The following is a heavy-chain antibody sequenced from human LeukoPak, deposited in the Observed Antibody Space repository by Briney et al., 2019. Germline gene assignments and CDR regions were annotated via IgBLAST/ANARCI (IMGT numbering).Heavy chain of an antibody. D-gene: IGHD3-22*01. V-gene: IGHV3-30-3*01. CDR1: RFTFSSYT. J-gene: IGHJ4*02. CDR2: VSTDGSNK. Sequence: GGSLRLSCAASRFTFSSYTMYWVRQAPGKGLEWVAVVSTDGSNKDYVDSVKGRFTISRDNSKNTLYLQMNSLRAEDTAVYYCARDLLYYYDSSGYLLDYWGQGTLVTVSS. CDR3: ARDLLYYYDSSGYLLDY.